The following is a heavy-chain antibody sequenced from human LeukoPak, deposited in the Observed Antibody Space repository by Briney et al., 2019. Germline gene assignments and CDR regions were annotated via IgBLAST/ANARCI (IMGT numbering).Heavy chain of an antibody. CDR1: GGSFSGYY. D-gene: IGHD4-17*01. Sequence: SETLSLTCAVYGGSFSGYYWSWLRQPPGKGLEWLGEINHSGSTNYNPSLKSRVTISVDTSKNQFSLKLSSVTASDTAVYYCARHDYGDPPSENWGQGTLVTVSS. CDR3: ARHDYGDPPSEN. J-gene: IGHJ4*02. V-gene: IGHV4-34*01. CDR2: INHSGST.